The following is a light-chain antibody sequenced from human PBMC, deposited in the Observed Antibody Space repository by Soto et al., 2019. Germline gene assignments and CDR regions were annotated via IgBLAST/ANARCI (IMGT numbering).Light chain of an antibody. CDR1: SSDVGNYKY. Sequence: QSALTQSPSASGSPGQSVTISCTGTSSDVGNYKYVSWYQQHPGKAPKLMLYEVSKRPSGVPDRFSGSKSGNTAYLTVSGLQVEDEADYYCSSYAGSNLWVFGGGTKLTVL. CDR2: EVS. J-gene: IGLJ3*02. CDR3: SSYAGSNLWV. V-gene: IGLV2-8*01.